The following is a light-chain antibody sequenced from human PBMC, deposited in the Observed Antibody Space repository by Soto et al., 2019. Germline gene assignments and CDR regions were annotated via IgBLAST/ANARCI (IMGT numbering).Light chain of an antibody. CDR1: QSVSSRS. Sequence: EIVLTQSPGTLSLTAGERATLSCRASQSVSSRSLAWYQQKPGQAPRLLIYGASSRATGIPDRFSGSGSGTDFTLTISRLEPEDFAVYYCQQYGNSPLTFGQGTKVEIK. CDR3: QQYGNSPLT. CDR2: GAS. V-gene: IGKV3-20*01. J-gene: IGKJ1*01.